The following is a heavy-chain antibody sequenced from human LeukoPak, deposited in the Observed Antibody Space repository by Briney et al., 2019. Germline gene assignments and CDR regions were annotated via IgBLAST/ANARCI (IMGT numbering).Heavy chain of an antibody. Sequence: SQTLSLTCTVSGGSISSGGYYWSWIRQHPGKGLEWIGCIYYSGSTYYNPSLKSRVTISVDTSKNQFSLKLSSVTAADTAVYYCARDRPYDSSEWGQGTLVTVSS. V-gene: IGHV4-31*03. CDR3: ARDRPYDSSE. CDR1: GGSISSGGYY. D-gene: IGHD3-22*01. CDR2: IYYSGST. J-gene: IGHJ4*02.